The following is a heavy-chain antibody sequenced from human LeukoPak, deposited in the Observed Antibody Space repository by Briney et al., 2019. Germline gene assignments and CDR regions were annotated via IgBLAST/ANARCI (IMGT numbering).Heavy chain of an antibody. Sequence: SETLSLTCAVYGGSFSGYYWSWIRQPPGKGLEWIGEINHSGSTNYNPSLKSRVTMSVDTSKNQFSLKLTSVTAADTAVYYCARDSGTTGEVKFDPWGQGTLVTVSS. V-gene: IGHV4-34*01. CDR3: ARDSGTTGEVKFDP. CDR2: INHSGST. J-gene: IGHJ5*02. CDR1: GGSFSGYY. D-gene: IGHD3-10*01.